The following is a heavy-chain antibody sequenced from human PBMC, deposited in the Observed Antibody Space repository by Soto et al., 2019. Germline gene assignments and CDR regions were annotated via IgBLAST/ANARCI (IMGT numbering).Heavy chain of an antibody. V-gene: IGHV4-38-2*02. Sequence: SETLSLTCTVSGYSINSDNYWAWIRQPPGKGLEWLGSIYHSGSTYYNPSLKSRVTISKDTSKNQFSLRLTSVTAADTAMYYCAKKGYYASGRINLFDCWGQGTLVTVSS. D-gene: IGHD3-10*01. CDR2: IYHSGST. CDR3: AKKGYYASGRINLFDC. CDR1: GYSINSDNY. J-gene: IGHJ4*02.